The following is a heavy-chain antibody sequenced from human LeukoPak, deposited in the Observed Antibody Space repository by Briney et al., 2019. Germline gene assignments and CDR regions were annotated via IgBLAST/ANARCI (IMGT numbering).Heavy chain of an antibody. CDR2: IYHSGST. CDR3: ARAGVRTGYCSGGSCYPRYYYYMDV. Sequence: PSETLSLTCAVSGGSISSSNWWSWVRPPPGKGLEWIGEIYHSGSTNYNPSLKSRVTISVDKSKNQFSLKLSSVTAADTAVYYCARAGVRTGYCSGGSCYPRYYYYMDVWGKGTTVTVSS. V-gene: IGHV4-4*02. D-gene: IGHD2-15*01. CDR1: GGSISSSNW. J-gene: IGHJ6*03.